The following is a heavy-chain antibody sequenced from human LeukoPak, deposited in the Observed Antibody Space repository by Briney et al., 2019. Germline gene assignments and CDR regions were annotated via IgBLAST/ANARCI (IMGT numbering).Heavy chain of an antibody. D-gene: IGHD3-22*01. V-gene: IGHV5-51*03. J-gene: IGHJ4*02. Sequence: GEALKISCKGSGYSFTSYWIGWVRQMPGKGLEWMGIIYPGDSDTRYSPSFQGQVTISADKSISTAYLQWSSLKASDTAMYYCARSLHYYDSSGYFGYWGQGTLVTVSS. CDR3: ARSLHYYDSSGYFGY. CDR1: GYSFTSYW. CDR2: IYPGDSDT.